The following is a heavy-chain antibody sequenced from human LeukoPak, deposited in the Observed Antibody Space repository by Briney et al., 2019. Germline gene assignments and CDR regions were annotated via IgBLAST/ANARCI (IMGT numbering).Heavy chain of an antibody. CDR2: IYYSGST. J-gene: IGHJ4*02. CDR3: VANYGDYVFDY. Sequence: PSETLSLTCTVSGGSISSYYWSWIRQPPGKGLEWIGYIYYSGSTNYNPSLKSRVTISVDTSKNRSSLKLSSVTAADTAVYYCVANYGDYVFDYWGQGTLVTVSS. V-gene: IGHV4-59*01. D-gene: IGHD4-17*01. CDR1: GGSISSYY.